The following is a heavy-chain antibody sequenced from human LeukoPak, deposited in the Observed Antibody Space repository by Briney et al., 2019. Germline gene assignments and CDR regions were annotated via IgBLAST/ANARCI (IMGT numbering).Heavy chain of an antibody. CDR2: IYNDGNT. V-gene: IGHV3-53*01. Sequence: GGSLRLSCAVSGFTVSTNHMSWVRQAPGRGLQWVSVIYNDGNTYYTDSVKGRFTISRDNSKNTVFLQMNSLRVEDTAVYYCARDREVVTAKAQMDVWGKGTTVTVSS. CDR1: GFTVSTNH. CDR3: ARDREVVTAKAQMDV. J-gene: IGHJ6*03. D-gene: IGHD2-21*02.